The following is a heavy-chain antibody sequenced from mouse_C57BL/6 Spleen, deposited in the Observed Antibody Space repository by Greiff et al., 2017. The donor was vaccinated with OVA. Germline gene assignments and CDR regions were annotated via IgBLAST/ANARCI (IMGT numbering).Heavy chain of an antibody. J-gene: IGHJ4*01. CDR2: IYPGNSDT. V-gene: IGHV1-5*01. CDR3: TRSHYCGSSYGAMDY. Sequence: EVQLQQSGTVLARPGASVKMSCKTSGYTFTSYWMHWVNQRPGQGLEWIGAIYPGNSDTSYNQKFKGKAKLTAVTSASTAYMELSSLTNEDSAVYYCTRSHYCGSSYGAMDYWGQGTSVTVSS. D-gene: IGHD1-1*01. CDR1: GYTFTSYW.